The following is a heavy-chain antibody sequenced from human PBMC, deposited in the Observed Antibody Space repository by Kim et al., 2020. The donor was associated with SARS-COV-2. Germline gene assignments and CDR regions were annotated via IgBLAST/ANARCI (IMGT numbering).Heavy chain of an antibody. D-gene: IGHD3-10*01. J-gene: IGHJ4*02. CDR3: AKDGSGSYYAPIDY. Sequence: ADSVKGRFTISRDNSKTTLDLQMNSLRAEDTAVDYCAKDGSGSYYAPIDYWGQGTLVTVSS. V-gene: IGHV3-23*01.